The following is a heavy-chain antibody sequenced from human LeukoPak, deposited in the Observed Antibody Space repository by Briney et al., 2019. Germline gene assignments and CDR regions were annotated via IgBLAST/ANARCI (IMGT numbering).Heavy chain of an antibody. D-gene: IGHD3-10*01. CDR3: ARDSGNYYGSGIRLYYMDV. Sequence: WASVKVSCKASGYTFTSYGISWVRQAPGQGLEWMGWTSAYNGNTNYAQKLQGRVTMTTDTSTSTAYMELRSLRSDDTAVYYCARDSGNYYGSGIRLYYMDVWGKGTTVTVSS. J-gene: IGHJ6*03. CDR2: TSAYNGNT. CDR1: GYTFTSYG. V-gene: IGHV1-18*01.